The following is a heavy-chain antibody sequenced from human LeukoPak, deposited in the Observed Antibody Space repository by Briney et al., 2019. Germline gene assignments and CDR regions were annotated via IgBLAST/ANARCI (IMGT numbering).Heavy chain of an antibody. Sequence: GASVKVSCKASGYTFTSYAMNWARQAPGQGLEWMGWINTNTGNPTYAQGFTGRFVFSLDTSVSTAYLRISSLKAEDTAVYYCAREGKRTVTTSMGYWGQGTLVTVSS. V-gene: IGHV7-4-1*02. CDR2: INTNTGNP. D-gene: IGHD4-17*01. CDR3: AREGKRTVTTSMGY. CDR1: GYTFTSYA. J-gene: IGHJ4*02.